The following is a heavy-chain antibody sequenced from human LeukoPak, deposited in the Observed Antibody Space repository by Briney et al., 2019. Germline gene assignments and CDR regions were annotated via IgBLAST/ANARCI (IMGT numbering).Heavy chain of an antibody. J-gene: IGHJ4*02. CDR3: AKDGQGGLRDY. CDR1: GFTFSTHG. D-gene: IGHD1-26*01. V-gene: IGHV3-30*02. Sequence: AGGSLRLSCAASGFTFSTHGMHWVRQAPGKGLEWVAFISYDGSNKYYAGSVKGRFAISRDNSKNTLYLQMNSLRAEDTAVYYCAKDGQGGLRDYWGQGTLVTVSS. CDR2: ISYDGSNK.